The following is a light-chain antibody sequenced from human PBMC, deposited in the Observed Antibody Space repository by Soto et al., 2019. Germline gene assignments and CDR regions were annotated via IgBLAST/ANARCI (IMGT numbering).Light chain of an antibody. CDR1: QSVLYSSNNKNY. V-gene: IGKV4-1*01. CDR3: QHYESTPPT. Sequence: DIVMTQSPDSLAVSLGERATINCKSSQSVLYSSNNKNYLAWYQQKPGQPPKLPISWASTRESVVPDRFSGSGSGPDFTLTITSLQAEDVAVYYCQHYESTPPTFGQGTKLEIK. CDR2: WAS. J-gene: IGKJ2*01.